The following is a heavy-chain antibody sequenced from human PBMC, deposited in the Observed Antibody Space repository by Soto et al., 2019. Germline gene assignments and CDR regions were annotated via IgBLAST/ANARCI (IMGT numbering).Heavy chain of an antibody. V-gene: IGHV3-23*01. D-gene: IGHD3-3*01. Sequence: GGSLRLSCAASGFTFSSYAMSWVRQAPGKGLEWVSAISGSGGSTYYADSVKGRFTISRDNSKNTLYLQMNSLRAEDTAVYYCAKDRKRGLERLFQDYYFDYWGQVTLVTVSS. CDR1: GFTFSSYA. J-gene: IGHJ4*02. CDR2: ISGSGGST. CDR3: AKDRKRGLERLFQDYYFDY.